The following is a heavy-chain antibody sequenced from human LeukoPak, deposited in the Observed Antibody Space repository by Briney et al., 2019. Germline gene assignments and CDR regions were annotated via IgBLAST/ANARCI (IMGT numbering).Heavy chain of an antibody. CDR2: VNPNNGGT. CDR1: GYTFTGYY. V-gene: IGHV1-2*02. D-gene: IGHD2-2*01. J-gene: IGHJ4*02. CDR3: AKPLCSSTSCHFEY. Sequence: ASVNVSCKASGYTFTGYYIHWVRQAPGQGHEWMGWVNPNNGGTNYAQKFQDRVTMTRDTSITTAYMELNSLRSDDTAVYFCAKPLCSSTSCHFEYWGQGTLVTVSS.